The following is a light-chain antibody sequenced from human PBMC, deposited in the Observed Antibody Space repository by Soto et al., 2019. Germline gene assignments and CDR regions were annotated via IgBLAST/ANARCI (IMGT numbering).Light chain of an antibody. J-gene: IGKJ2*01. CDR1: QSVSSY. CDR3: QQRSNWQYT. V-gene: IGKV3-11*01. Sequence: EIVLTQSPATLSLSPGERATLSCRASQSVSSYLAWYQQKPGQARRLLIYDASNRATGIPARFSGSGSGTDFTLTISSLEPEDFAVYYCQQRSNWQYTFGQGTKLEIK. CDR2: DAS.